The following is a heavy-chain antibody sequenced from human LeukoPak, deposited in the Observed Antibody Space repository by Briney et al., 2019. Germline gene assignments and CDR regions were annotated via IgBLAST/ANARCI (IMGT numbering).Heavy chain of an antibody. V-gene: IGHV3-23*01. D-gene: IGHD3-3*01. CDR1: ASTFSNYV. Sequence: GRSLRLSCAASASTFSNYVMTWVRQAPGKGLEWVSAISGSGGSTYYAGFGKGRFTISRDNSKNTLYLQMNSLRAEDTAIYYCAKELHDFTDYYMDVWGKGTTVTVSS. J-gene: IGHJ6*03. CDR3: AKELHDFTDYYMDV. CDR2: ISGSGGST.